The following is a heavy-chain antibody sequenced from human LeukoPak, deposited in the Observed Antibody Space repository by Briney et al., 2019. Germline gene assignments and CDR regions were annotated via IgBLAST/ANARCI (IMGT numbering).Heavy chain of an antibody. J-gene: IGHJ4*02. V-gene: IGHV3-53*01. CDR1: GFTVSSNY. Sequence: GGSLRLSCAASGFTVSSNYMSWVSQAPGKGLEWVSVIYSGGSTYYADSVKGRFTISRDNAKNSLFLQMNSLRAEDTAVYYCARDFAREFTIDYWGQGTLVTVS. CDR3: ARDFAREFTIDY. CDR2: IYSGGST. D-gene: IGHD3-10*01.